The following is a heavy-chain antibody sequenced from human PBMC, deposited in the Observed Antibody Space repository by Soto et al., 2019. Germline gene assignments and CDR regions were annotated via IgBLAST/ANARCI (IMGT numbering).Heavy chain of an antibody. J-gene: IGHJ6*02. Sequence: LRLSCAASGFTFSSYGMHWVRQAPGKGLEWVAVISYDGSNKYYADSVKGRFTISRDNSKNTLYLQMNSLRAEDTAVYYCAKDRRLGLGYYYGMDVWGQGTTVTAP. CDR3: AKDRRLGLGYYYGMDV. D-gene: IGHD2-21*01. CDR2: ISYDGSNK. CDR1: GFTFSSYG. V-gene: IGHV3-30*18.